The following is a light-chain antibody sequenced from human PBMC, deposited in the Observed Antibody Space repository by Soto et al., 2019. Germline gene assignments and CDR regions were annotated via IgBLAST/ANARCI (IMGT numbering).Light chain of an antibody. CDR1: QSVSRY. J-gene: IGKJ1*01. CDR3: QQYGSSPPWT. Sequence: EIVLTQSPATLSLSPGERATLSCRASQSVSRYLAWYQQKPGQAPRLVIYGASSRATGIPDRFSGSGSGTDFTLTISRLEPEDFAVYYCQQYGSSPPWTFGQGTKVDIK. CDR2: GAS. V-gene: IGKV3-20*01.